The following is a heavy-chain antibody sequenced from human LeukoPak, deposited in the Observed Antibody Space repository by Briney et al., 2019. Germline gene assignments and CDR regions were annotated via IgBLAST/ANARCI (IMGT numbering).Heavy chain of an antibody. CDR2: IYSGGST. J-gene: IGHJ4*02. V-gene: IGHV3-53*01. CDR3: ARVVVPATAIPAERRSDY. CDR1: GFTVSSNY. Sequence: PGGSLRLSCAASGFTVSSNYMSWVRQAPGKGLEWVSVIYSGGSTYYADSVKGRFTISRDNSKNTLYLQMNSLRAEDTAVYYCARVVVPATAIPAERRSDYWGQGTLVTVSS. D-gene: IGHD2-2*01.